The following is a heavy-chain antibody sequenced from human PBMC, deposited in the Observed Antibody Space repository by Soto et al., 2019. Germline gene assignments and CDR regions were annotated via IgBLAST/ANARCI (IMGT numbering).Heavy chain of an antibody. CDR1: GGSISSGGYS. CDR3: ARATMIVVAELSFDY. V-gene: IGHV4-30-2*01. D-gene: IGHD3-22*01. J-gene: IGHJ4*02. CDR2: IYHSGST. Sequence: SETLSLTCAVSGGSISSGGYSWSWIRQPPGKGLEWIGYIYHSGSTYYNPSLKSRVTISVDRSKNQFSLKLSSVTAADTAVYYCARATMIVVAELSFDYWGQGTLVTVSS.